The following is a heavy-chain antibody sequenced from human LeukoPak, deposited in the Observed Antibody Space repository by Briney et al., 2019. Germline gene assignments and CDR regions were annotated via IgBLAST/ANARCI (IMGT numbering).Heavy chain of an antibody. D-gene: IGHD2-2*01. V-gene: IGHV3-48*01. CDR3: ARGMNQLLSMDV. CDR1: GFTFSSYS. Sequence: GGSLRLSCAASGFTFSSYSMNWVRQAPGKGLEWVSYISSSSSTIYYADSVKGRFTISRDNAKNSLFLQMNSLRAEDTAVYYCARGMNQLLSMDVWGKGTTVTVSS. CDR2: ISSSSSTI. J-gene: IGHJ6*03.